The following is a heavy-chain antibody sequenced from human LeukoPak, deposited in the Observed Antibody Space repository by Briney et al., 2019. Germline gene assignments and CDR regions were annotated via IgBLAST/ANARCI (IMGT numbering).Heavy chain of an antibody. J-gene: IGHJ4*02. CDR3: ANSWYSSGWYGGVDY. D-gene: IGHD6-19*01. CDR2: IKQDGSEK. Sequence: GGSLRLSCAASGFTFSSYWMSWVRQAPGKGLEWVANIKQDGSEKYYVDSVKGRFTISRDNAKNSLYLQMNSLRAEDTAVYYCANSWYSSGWYGGVDYWGQGTLVTVSS. V-gene: IGHV3-7*01. CDR1: GFTFSSYW.